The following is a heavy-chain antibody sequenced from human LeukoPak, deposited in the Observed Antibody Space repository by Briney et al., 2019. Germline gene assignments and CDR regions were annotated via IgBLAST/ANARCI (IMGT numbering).Heavy chain of an antibody. Sequence: PGGSLRLSCAASGFTFSDYYMSWIRQGPGKGLEWVSYISSSGSTIYYADSVKGRSTISRDNAKHSLYLQMNSLRAEDTAVYYCAPPFARDAFDIWGQGTMVTVSS. CDR2: ISSSGSTI. J-gene: IGHJ3*02. CDR1: GFTFSDYY. CDR3: APPFARDAFDI. V-gene: IGHV3-11*01.